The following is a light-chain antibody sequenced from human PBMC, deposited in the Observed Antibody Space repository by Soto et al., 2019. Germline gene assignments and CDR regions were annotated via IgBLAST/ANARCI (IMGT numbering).Light chain of an antibody. CDR3: QQFYTRPQA. CDR2: GAS. Sequence: IVLTHSPATLSVSPGVRATLSCRASQSVDNNLAWYQQKPGQAPSLLIYGASTRATGIPASFSRSGSGTDFTLTISSLKSEDFGVYCCQQFYTRPQALGPETKVDI. V-gene: IGKV3-15*01. CDR1: QSVDNN. J-gene: IGKJ3*01.